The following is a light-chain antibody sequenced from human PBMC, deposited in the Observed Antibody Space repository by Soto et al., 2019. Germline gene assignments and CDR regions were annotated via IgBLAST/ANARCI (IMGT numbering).Light chain of an antibody. CDR2: GAS. CDR3: QQYNNWPPIT. J-gene: IGKJ5*01. CDR1: QSVSSN. V-gene: IGKV3-15*01. Sequence: EIVMTQSPATLSVSPGERATLSCSASQSVSSNLAWYQQRPGQAPRLLIYGASTRATGIPARFSGSGSGTEFTLTISSLQAEDFAVYYCQQYNNWPPITFGQGTRLEIK.